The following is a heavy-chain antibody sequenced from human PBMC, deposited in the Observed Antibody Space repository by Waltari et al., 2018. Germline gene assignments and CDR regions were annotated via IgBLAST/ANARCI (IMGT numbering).Heavy chain of an antibody. D-gene: IGHD6-19*01. CDR1: GGSVTSLTHY. Sequence: QVQLQESGPGLVKPSETLSLTGPVSGGSVTSLTHYWSCIRQPPGQGLEWVGYIYHSGNPSYNPSLKSRVTISVDTSKNQFSLKMTSVTAADTAVYYCAREEWIGERWLVPNAIFDMWGRGTLVTVSS. CDR3: AREEWIGERWLVPNAIFDM. V-gene: IGHV4-61*01. J-gene: IGHJ3*02. CDR2: IYHSGNP.